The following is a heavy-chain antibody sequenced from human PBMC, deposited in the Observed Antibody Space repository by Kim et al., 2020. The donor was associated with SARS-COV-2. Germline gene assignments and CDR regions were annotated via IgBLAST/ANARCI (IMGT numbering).Heavy chain of an antibody. Sequence: SETLSLTCTVSGASFNSGDYYWNWIRQHPGKGLEWIGNVHYMGKTYYNPSLKGRAGISVDTSKNQFSLKLTSVTAAATAVYYCARGITVFGVAGAFFD. CDR3: ARGITVFGVAGAFFD. CDR1: GASFNSGDYY. D-gene: IGHD3-3*01. J-gene: IGHJ4*01. V-gene: IGHV4-31*03. CDR2: VHYMGKT.